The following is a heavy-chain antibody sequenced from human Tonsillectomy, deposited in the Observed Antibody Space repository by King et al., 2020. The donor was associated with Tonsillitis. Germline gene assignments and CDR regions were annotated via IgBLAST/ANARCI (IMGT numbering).Heavy chain of an antibody. Sequence: VQLVESGGGVVQPGGSLRLSCAVSGFTFSTYDMQWVRQAPGKGPEWVAIIEHDTDNKYYANSVKGRFTISRDNSKDTLYLQMNSLRLEDTALYYCAKGGWLDNWGQGTLVTVSS. CDR2: IEHDTDNK. CDR3: AKGGWLDN. D-gene: IGHD1-26*01. CDR1: GFTFSTYD. J-gene: IGHJ4*02. V-gene: IGHV3-30*19.